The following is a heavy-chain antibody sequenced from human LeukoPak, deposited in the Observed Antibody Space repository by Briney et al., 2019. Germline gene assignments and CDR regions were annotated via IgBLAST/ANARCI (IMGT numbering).Heavy chain of an antibody. D-gene: IGHD7-27*01. CDR1: GFTFSNYE. CDR2: MNSDGSTT. V-gene: IGHV3-74*01. J-gene: IGHJ4*02. Sequence: GGSLRLSCAASGFTFSNYEMNWVRQAPGKGLVWVSRMNSDGSTTNYADSVKGRFTISRDNSKNTLYLQMNSLRAEDTAVYYCVRALMGTSDHWGQGSLVTVSS. CDR3: VRALMGTSDH.